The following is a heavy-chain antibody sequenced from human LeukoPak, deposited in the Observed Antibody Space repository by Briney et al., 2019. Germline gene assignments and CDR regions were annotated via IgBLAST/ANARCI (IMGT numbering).Heavy chain of an antibody. Sequence: SETLSLTCTVSGVSITSGTYYWTWIRQPAGKGLEWIGRIYSTGRVNYNPSLKSRVTMLLDTSKNHISLKLASVTAADTAIYFCARASETAMVTLWGQGTLVTVSS. J-gene: IGHJ4*02. CDR1: GVSITSGTYY. CDR3: ARASETAMVTL. V-gene: IGHV4-61*02. CDR2: IYSTGRV. D-gene: IGHD5-18*01.